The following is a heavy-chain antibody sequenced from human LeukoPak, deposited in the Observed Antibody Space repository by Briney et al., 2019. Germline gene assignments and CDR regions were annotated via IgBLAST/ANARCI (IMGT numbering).Heavy chain of an antibody. CDR1: GGTFSSYA. V-gene: IGHV1-69*05. CDR2: IIPIFGTA. Sequence: SVKVSCKASGGTFSSYAISWVRQAPGQGLEWMGGIIPIFGTANYAQKLQGRVTMTTDTSTSTAYMELRSLRSDDTAVYYCARGDYMDVWGKGTTVTVSS. J-gene: IGHJ6*03. CDR3: ARGDYMDV.